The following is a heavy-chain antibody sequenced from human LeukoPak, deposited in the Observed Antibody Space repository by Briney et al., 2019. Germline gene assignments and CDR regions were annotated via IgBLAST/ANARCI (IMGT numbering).Heavy chain of an antibody. Sequence: PGRSLGLSCAASGFTFSSYGMHWVRQAPGKGLEWVAVISYDGSNKYYADSVKGRFTISRDNSKNTLYLQMNSLRAEDTAVYYCARIVSKIYYYYYYGMDVWGKGTTVTVSS. J-gene: IGHJ6*04. V-gene: IGHV3-30*03. CDR2: ISYDGSNK. CDR3: ARIVSKIYYYYYYGMDV. CDR1: GFTFSSYG. D-gene: IGHD3-22*01.